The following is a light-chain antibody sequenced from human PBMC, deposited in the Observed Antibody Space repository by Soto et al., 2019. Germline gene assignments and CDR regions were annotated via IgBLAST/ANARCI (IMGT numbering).Light chain of an antibody. CDR3: QKYDSSPRT. V-gene: IGKV3D-15*01. CDR1: QSLNSN. CDR2: DAS. J-gene: IGKJ1*01. Sequence: DTIMTQSPVILSVSPGERATVSCSASQSLNSNLAWYQQKPGQAPRLLIYDASNRATGIPARFSGSGSGTDFTLTISSLEPEEFAVYYCQKYDSSPRTVGQGTKVDIK.